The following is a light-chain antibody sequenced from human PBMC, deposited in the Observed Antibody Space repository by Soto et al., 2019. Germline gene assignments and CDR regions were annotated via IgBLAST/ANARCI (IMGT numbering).Light chain of an antibody. CDR2: DDS. Sequence: SYELTQPPSVSVAPGQTARITCEGDSIGSKSVHWYQQRPGQAPVLVVYDDSGRPSGITERFSGSNSGNTASLTLSRVEAGDEADYYCQVWIGTSDHPGVFGPGTKV. V-gene: IGLV3-21*02. CDR3: QVWIGTSDHPGV. J-gene: IGLJ1*01. CDR1: SIGSKS.